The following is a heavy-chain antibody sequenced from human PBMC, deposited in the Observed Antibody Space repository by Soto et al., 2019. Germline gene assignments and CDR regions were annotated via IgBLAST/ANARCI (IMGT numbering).Heavy chain of an antibody. CDR3: ASRKDSSDY. J-gene: IGHJ4*02. CDR2: IIPILDTA. D-gene: IGHD3-22*01. CDR1: GGTFSSYT. V-gene: IGHV1-69*08. Sequence: QVQLVQSGAEVKKPGSSVKVSCKASGGTFSSYTISWVRQAPGQGLEWMGRIIPILDTANYAQKFQGRVTITADKSTSPAYMALSSVKSEDTAVYYCASRKDSSDYWGQGTLVTVSS.